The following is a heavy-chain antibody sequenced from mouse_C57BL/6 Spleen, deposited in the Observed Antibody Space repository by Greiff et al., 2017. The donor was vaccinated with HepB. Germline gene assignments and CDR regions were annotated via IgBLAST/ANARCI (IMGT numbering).Heavy chain of an antibody. D-gene: IGHD1-1*01. J-gene: IGHJ3*01. V-gene: IGHV1-69*01. CDR2: IDPSDSYT. Sequence: QVQLKQPGAELVMPGASVKLSCKASGYTFTSYWMHWVKQRPGQGLEWIGEIDPSDSYTNYNQKFKGKSTLTVDKSSSTAYMQLSSLTSEDSAVYYCAMCITTRAYWGQGTLVTVSA. CDR3: AMCITTRAY. CDR1: GYTFTSYW.